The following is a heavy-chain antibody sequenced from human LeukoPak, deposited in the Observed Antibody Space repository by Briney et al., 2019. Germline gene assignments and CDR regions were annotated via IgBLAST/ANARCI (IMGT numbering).Heavy chain of an antibody. CDR2: ISAYNGNT. Sequence: ASVKVSCKASGYTFTSYGISWVRQAPGQGLEWMGWISAYNGNTNYAQKLQGRVTMTTDTSTSTAYMELRSLRSDDTAVYYCARGPTQWPPHSWFDPWGQGTLVTVSS. D-gene: IGHD6-19*01. J-gene: IGHJ5*02. CDR3: ARGPTQWPPHSWFDP. CDR1: GYTFTSYG. V-gene: IGHV1-18*01.